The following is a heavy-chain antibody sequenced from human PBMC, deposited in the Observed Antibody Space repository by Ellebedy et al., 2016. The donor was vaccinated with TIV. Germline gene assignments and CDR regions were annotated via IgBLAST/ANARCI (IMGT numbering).Heavy chain of an antibody. CDR1: GYTFTSNY. CDR2: INPSSESP. D-gene: IGHD3-3*01. CDR3: ARDIVGVVDFDY. V-gene: IGHV1-46*04. J-gene: IGHJ4*02. Sequence: AASVKVSCKASGYTFTSNYIHWVRQAPGQGLEWMGIINPSSESPIYAQKLQGRVTMTRDTSTSTVYMELSSLRSEDTAVYSCARDIVGVVDFDYWGQGTLVTVSS.